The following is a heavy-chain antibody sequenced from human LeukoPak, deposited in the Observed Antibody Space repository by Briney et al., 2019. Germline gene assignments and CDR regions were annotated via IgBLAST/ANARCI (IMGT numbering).Heavy chain of an antibody. CDR3: ATQDIVVVVAATHFDY. V-gene: IGHV3-30*03. CDR2: ISYDGSNK. D-gene: IGHD2-15*01. J-gene: IGHJ4*02. CDR1: GFTFSSYG. Sequence: GGSLRLSCAASGFTFSSYGMHWVRQAPGKGLEWVAVISYDGSNKYYADSVKGRFTISRDNSKNTLYLQMNSLRAEDTAVYYCATQDIVVVVAATHFDYWGQGTLVTVSS.